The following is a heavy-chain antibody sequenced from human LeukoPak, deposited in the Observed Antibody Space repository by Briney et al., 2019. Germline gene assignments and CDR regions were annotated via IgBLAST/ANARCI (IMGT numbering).Heavy chain of an antibody. CDR2: VNANSGGT. D-gene: IGHD3-9*01. CDR3: ARSSRYDIWTGYPY. V-gene: IGHV1-2*02. Sequence: GASVKVSCKSSGYTFTGYYMHWVRQAPGQGLEWMGWVNANSGGTNYAKKFQGSVTMTRDTSISPAYLELSRLRSADTAVYYCARSSRYDIWTGYPYWGQGTLVTVSP. CDR1: GYTFTGYY. J-gene: IGHJ4*02.